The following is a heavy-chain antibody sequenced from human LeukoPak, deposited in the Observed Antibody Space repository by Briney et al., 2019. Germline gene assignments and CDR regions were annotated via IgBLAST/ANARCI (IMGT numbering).Heavy chain of an antibody. D-gene: IGHD3-22*01. CDR3: ARHRYYYDSSGYYLNDAFDI. CDR2: IYYSGST. J-gene: IGHJ3*02. CDR1: GGSISSSYS. Sequence: KASETLSLTCTVSGGSISSSYSWGWIRQPPGKGLEWIGNIYYSGSTYYNSSLRSRVTISVDTSKNQFSLKLSSVTAADTAVYYCARHRYYYDSSGYYLNDAFDIWGQGTMVTVSS. V-gene: IGHV4-39*01.